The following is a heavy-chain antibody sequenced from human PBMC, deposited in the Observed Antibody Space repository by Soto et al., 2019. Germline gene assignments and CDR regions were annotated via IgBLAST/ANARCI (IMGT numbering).Heavy chain of an antibody. CDR3: ARDGERDTGLNFYYYLHGMDA. V-gene: IGHV1-18*04. J-gene: IGHJ6*02. CDR1: GYTFTTYG. D-gene: IGHD1-1*01. Sequence: ASVKVSCKASGYTFTTYGISWVRQAPGQGLEWMGWISPYNGTTKYAEKFQGEMTMTTDTATSTAYMDLRSLRSDDTAAYYCARDGERDTGLNFYYYLHGMDAWGQGTRVTVSS. CDR2: ISPYNGTT.